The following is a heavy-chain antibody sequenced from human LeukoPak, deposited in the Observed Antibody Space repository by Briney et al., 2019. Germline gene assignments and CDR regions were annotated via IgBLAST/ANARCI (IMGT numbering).Heavy chain of an antibody. CDR1: GGTFSRDA. D-gene: IGHD3-10*01. V-gene: IGHV1-69*01. CDR2: MIPVLCTT. CDR3: ATSGGDYYYYSLDV. J-gene: IGHJ6*03. Sequence: ASVKVSCKASGGTFSRDAISWVRQAPGQGLEWMGGMIPVLCTTNYAQTFQNKVTITAEESTSTTYMELSSLTSEDTAVYYCATSGGDYYYYSLDVWGKGTPVTISS.